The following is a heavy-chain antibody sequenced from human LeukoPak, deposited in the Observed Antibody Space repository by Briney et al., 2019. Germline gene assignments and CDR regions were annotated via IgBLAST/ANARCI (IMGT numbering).Heavy chain of an antibody. D-gene: IGHD3-10*02. V-gene: IGHV4-59*01. CDR1: GGSISSYY. Sequence: SETLSLTCTVSGGSISSYYWSWIRQPPGKGLEWIGHIYYSGSTNYNPSLKSRVTISVDTSKNQFSLKLSSVTAADTAVYYCARGYYVPINYYYYGIDVWGQGTTVTVSS. CDR2: IYYSGST. J-gene: IGHJ6*02. CDR3: ARGYYVPINYYYYGIDV.